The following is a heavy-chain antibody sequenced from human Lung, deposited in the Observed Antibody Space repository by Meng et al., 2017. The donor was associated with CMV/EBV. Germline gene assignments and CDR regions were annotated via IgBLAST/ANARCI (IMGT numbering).Heavy chain of an antibody. J-gene: IGHJ1*01. D-gene: IGHD3-10*01. CDR3: LRRSGGSV. CDR1: GDSITNHKW. Sequence: QVKVRLAGPALVKPQDTLFPTGAVAGDSITNHKWWAWVRQPPGKGLEWIGESPHTGSSAYIPSLKSRVSMSIDKSKNQFSLKLTSVTAADTAVYHCLRRSGGSVWGQGTLVTVSS. CDR2: SPHTGSS. V-gene: IGHV4-4*03.